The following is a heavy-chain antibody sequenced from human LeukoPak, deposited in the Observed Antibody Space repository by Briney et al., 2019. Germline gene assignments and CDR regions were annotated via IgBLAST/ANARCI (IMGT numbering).Heavy chain of an antibody. CDR2: ISGSGDST. D-gene: IGHD6-13*01. Sequence: GGSLRLSCAASGFTFSSYAMSWVRQAPGKGLEWVSAISGSGDSTYYADSVKGRFTISRDNSKNTLYLQMNSLRAEDTAVYYCARDPGLRGSSSWYDYWGQGTLVTVSS. J-gene: IGHJ4*02. CDR1: GFTFSSYA. V-gene: IGHV3-23*01. CDR3: ARDPGLRGSSSWYDY.